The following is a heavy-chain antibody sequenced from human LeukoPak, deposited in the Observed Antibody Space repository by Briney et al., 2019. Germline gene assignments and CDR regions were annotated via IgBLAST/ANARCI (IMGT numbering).Heavy chain of an antibody. CDR2: INPNRGGT. CDR1: FTGYY. Sequence: PGASVKVSCTFTGYYMQWVRQAPGQGLEWMGWINPNRGGTNYAQKLQGRVTMTRDTSVTTAYMELSRLTSDDTAVHYCARQASSAWYPDHWGQGTLVTVSS. D-gene: IGHD6-19*01. J-gene: IGHJ4*02. CDR3: ARQASSAWYPDH. V-gene: IGHV1-2*02.